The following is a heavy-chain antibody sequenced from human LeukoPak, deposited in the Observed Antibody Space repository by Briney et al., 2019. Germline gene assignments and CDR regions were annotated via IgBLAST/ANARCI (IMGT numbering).Heavy chain of an antibody. Sequence: SETLSLTCTVSGGSISSYYWSWIGQPPGKGLEWIGYIYSSGSTNYNPSLKSRVTISVDTSKNQFSLKLSSVTAADTAVYYCARIKSGYSYGSFDYWGRGTLVTVSS. V-gene: IGHV4-59*12. D-gene: IGHD5-18*01. J-gene: IGHJ4*02. CDR1: GGSISSYY. CDR2: IYSSGST. CDR3: ARIKSGYSYGSFDY.